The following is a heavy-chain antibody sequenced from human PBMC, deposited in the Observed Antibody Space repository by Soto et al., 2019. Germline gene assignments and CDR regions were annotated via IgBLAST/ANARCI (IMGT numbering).Heavy chain of an antibody. CDR3: ARGDIVATTLFDY. D-gene: IGHD5-12*01. CDR1: GGTFSSYT. Sequence: SVKFSCKASGGTFSSYTINWVRQAPGQGLEWVGGIIPMLDTTNFAQKFQGRVTITADESTSTAYMELNSLRSEDTAMYYCARGDIVATTLFDYWGQGTLVTV. CDR2: IIPMLDTT. V-gene: IGHV1-69*13. J-gene: IGHJ4*02.